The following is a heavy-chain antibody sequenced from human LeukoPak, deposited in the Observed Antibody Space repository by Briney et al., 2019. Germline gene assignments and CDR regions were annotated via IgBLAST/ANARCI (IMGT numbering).Heavy chain of an antibody. Sequence: ASVKVSCKVSGYTLTELSMHWVRQAPGKGLEWMGGFDPEDGETIYAQKFQGRVTMTEDTSTDTAYMELSSLRSEDTAVYYCARGVGSGWDYYYYYMDVWGKGTTVTVSS. CDR1: GYTLTELS. V-gene: IGHV1-24*01. CDR3: ARGVGSGWDYYYYYMDV. J-gene: IGHJ6*03. D-gene: IGHD3-22*01. CDR2: FDPEDGET.